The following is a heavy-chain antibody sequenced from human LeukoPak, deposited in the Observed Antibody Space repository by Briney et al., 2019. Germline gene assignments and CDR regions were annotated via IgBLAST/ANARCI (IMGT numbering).Heavy chain of an antibody. J-gene: IGHJ3*02. CDR2: INPNSGGT. CDR3: ARALDYADAFDI. D-gene: IGHD2-2*01. V-gene: IGHV1-2*02. CDR1: GYTFTCYY. Sequence: ASVKVSCKASGYTFTCYYMHWVRQAPGQGLEWMGWINPNSGGTNYAQKFQGRVTMTRDTSISTAYMELSRLRSDDTAVYYCARALDYADAFDIWGQGTMVTVSS.